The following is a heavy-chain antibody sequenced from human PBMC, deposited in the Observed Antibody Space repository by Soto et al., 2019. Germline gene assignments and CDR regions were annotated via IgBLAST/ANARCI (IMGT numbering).Heavy chain of an antibody. CDR3: ARAPRSSSSYYYYYGMDV. V-gene: IGHV4-34*01. CDR2: INHSGST. D-gene: IGHD6-6*01. J-gene: IGHJ6*02. CDR1: GGSFSGYY. Sequence: PSETLSLTCAAYGGSFSGYYWSWIRQPPGKGLEWIGEINHSGSTNYNPSLKSRVTISVDTSKNQFSLKLSSVTAADTAVYYCARAPRSSSSYYYYYGMDVWGQGTTVTVSS.